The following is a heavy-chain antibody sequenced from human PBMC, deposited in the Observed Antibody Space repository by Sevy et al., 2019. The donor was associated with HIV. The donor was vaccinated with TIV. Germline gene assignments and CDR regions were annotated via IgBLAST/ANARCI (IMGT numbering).Heavy chain of an antibody. J-gene: IGHJ5*02. CDR2: IYNSGSS. V-gene: IGHV4-59*01. D-gene: IGHD3-22*01. CDR1: VGSTNTYF. Sequence: SETLSLTCTVSVGSTNTYFWTWIRQPPGKGLEWIGYIYNSGSSNYNPSFKSRVTISVDTSKNQVSLKLSSVTAADTAVYYCARYYYDSSGPGSWFDPWGQGTLVTVSS. CDR3: ARYYYDSSGPGSWFDP.